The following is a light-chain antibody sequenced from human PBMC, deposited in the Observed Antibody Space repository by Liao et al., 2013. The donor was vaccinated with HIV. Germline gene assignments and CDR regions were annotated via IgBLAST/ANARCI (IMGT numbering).Light chain of an antibody. CDR3: QLWDRDTAL. CDR2: QDT. Sequence: SDELTQPSSVSVSPGQTASIACSGDELRDKYASWYQQRPGQSPVLVIYQDTKRPSGIPDRFSGSTSGNTGTLTISGTQPMDEADYYCQLWDRDTALFGGGTKLTVL. V-gene: IGLV3-1*01. J-gene: IGLJ3*02. CDR1: ELRDKY.